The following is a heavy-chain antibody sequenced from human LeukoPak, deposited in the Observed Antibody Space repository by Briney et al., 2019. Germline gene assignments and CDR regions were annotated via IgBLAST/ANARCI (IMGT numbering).Heavy chain of an antibody. Sequence: SETLSLTCAVYGGSFSGYYWSWVRQPPGKGLEWIGEINHSGSTNYNPSLKSRVTISVDTSKNQLSLKLSSVTAADTAVYYCARQDYYGSGSYFPFDYWGQGTLVTVSS. J-gene: IGHJ4*02. CDR3: ARQDYYGSGSYFPFDY. D-gene: IGHD3-10*01. CDR1: GGSFSGYY. CDR2: INHSGST. V-gene: IGHV4-34*01.